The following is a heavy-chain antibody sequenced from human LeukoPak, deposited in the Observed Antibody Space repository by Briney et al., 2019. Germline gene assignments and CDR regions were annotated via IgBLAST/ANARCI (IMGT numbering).Heavy chain of an antibody. CDR3: ARGLARYCSSTSCYNPDNWNYESDFDY. CDR1: GFTFSSYG. CDR2: IWYDGSNK. D-gene: IGHD2-2*02. J-gene: IGHJ4*02. V-gene: IGHV3-33*01. Sequence: GGSLRLSCAASGFTFSSYGMHWVRQAPGKGLEWVAVIWYDGSNKYYADSVKGRFTISRDNSKNTLYLQMNSLRAEDTAVYYCARGLARYCSSTSCYNPDNWNYESDFDYWGQGTLVTVSS.